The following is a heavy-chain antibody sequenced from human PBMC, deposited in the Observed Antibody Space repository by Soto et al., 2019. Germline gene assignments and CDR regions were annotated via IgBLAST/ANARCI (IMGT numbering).Heavy chain of an antibody. V-gene: IGHV4-30-4*01. D-gene: IGHD6-13*01. CDR3: ARDRAGAAASPYFDY. CDR2: IYYSGST. CDR1: GGSISSGDYY. J-gene: IGHJ4*02. Sequence: PSETLSLTCTVSGGSISSGDYYWSWIRQPPGKGLEWIGYIYYSGSTYYNPSLKSRVTISVDTSKNQFSLKLSSVTAAVTAVYYCARDRAGAAASPYFDYWGQGTLVTVSS.